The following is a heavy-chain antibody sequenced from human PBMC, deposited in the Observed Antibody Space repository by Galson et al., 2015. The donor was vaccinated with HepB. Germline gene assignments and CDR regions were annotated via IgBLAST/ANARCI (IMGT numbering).Heavy chain of an antibody. CDR1: GYTFTSYF. CDR3: ARGTSGTSNYYYMDF. D-gene: IGHD1-1*01. V-gene: IGHV1-46*04. CDR2: INTSGGST. Sequence: SVKVSCKASGYTFTSYFIHWVRQAPGQGFEWMGIINTSGGSTGYARKLKGRVTLTRDKAKSTVYMELSSLRLEDTAVYYCARGTSGTSNYYYMDFWGKGTTVTVSS. J-gene: IGHJ6*03.